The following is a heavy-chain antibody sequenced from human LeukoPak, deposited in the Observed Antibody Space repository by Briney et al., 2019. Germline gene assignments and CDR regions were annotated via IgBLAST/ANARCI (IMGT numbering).Heavy chain of an antibody. D-gene: IGHD4-11*01. CDR3: AKGYYGNYVAVDY. J-gene: IGHJ4*02. CDR2: ISASGTTI. V-gene: IGHV3-23*01. Sequence: GGSLRLSCAASGFSFSSYEMNWVRQAPGKGLEWVSYISASGTTIYYADSVKGRFTISRDKSTNTLYLQMNSLRADDTAVYYCAKGYYGNYVAVDYWGQGTLVTVS. CDR1: GFSFSSYE.